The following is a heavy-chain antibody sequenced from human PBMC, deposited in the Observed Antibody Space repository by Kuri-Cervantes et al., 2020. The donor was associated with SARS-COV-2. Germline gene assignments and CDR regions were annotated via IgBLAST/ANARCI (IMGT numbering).Heavy chain of an antibody. CDR1: GFTFSDYY. D-gene: IGHD1-1*01. V-gene: IGHV3-23*01. CDR3: AKVKLERFLDAFDI. CDR2: ISGSGGST. Sequence: GESLKISCAASGFTFSDYYMSWIRQAPGKGLEWVSAISGSGGSTYYADSVKGRFTISRDNSKNTLYLQMNSLRAEDTAVYYCAKVKLERFLDAFDIWGQGTMVTVSS. J-gene: IGHJ3*02.